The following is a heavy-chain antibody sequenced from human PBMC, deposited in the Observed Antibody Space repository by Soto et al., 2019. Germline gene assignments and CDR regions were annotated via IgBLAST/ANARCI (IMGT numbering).Heavy chain of an antibody. Sequence: QVQLVESGGGLVKPGGSLRLSCAASGFTFSEYYMSWIRQAPGKGLEWVSYISSSSSYTNYADSVKGRFTISRDNAKNSLYLQMNSLRAEDTAVYYCARVRSPYYDYVWGSYRLVYFDYWGQGTLVTVSS. CDR3: ARVRSPYYDYVWGSYRLVYFDY. CDR1: GFTFSEYY. V-gene: IGHV3-11*05. D-gene: IGHD3-16*02. CDR2: ISSSSSYT. J-gene: IGHJ4*02.